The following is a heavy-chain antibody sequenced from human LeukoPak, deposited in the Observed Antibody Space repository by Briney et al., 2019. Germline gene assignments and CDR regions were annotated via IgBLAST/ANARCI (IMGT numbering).Heavy chain of an antibody. V-gene: IGHV5-51*01. CDR3: ASYSSSWYYFDY. CDR1: GXXFTXYX. D-gene: IGHD2-2*01. Sequence: GESLKISCKGSGXXFTXYXXXXVRXXPGXXXEXMGIIYPGDSDTRYSPSFQGQVTISADKSISTAYLQWSSLKASDTAMYYCASYSSSWYYFDYWGQGTLVTVSS. CDR2: IYPGDSDT. J-gene: IGHJ4*02.